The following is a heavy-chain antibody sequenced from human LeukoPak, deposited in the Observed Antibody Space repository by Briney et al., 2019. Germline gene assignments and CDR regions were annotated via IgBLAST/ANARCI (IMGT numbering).Heavy chain of an antibody. D-gene: IGHD3-22*01. Sequence: ASVKVSCKASGYTFTNYAMNWVRQAPGQGLEWMGWINTETGNPTYAQGFTGRCVFSLDTSVSTAYLQINSLQAEDTAVYYCAKTEGYYFDSSAYLNYWGQGTLVTVSS. CDR1: GYTFTNYA. CDR3: AKTEGYYFDSSAYLNY. J-gene: IGHJ4*02. V-gene: IGHV7-4-1*02. CDR2: INTETGNP.